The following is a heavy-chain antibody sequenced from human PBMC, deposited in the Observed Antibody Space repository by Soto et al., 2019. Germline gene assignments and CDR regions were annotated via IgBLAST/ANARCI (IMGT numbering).Heavy chain of an antibody. CDR2: IWYDGSNK. CDR1: GFAFSSYG. V-gene: IGHV3-33*01. CDR3: ARGLPNYYYYGMDV. Sequence: GGSLRLSCAASGFAFSSYGMHWVRQAPGKGLEWVAVIWYDGSNKYYADSVKGRFTISRDNSKNTLYLQMNSLRAEDTAVYYCARGLPNYYYYGMDVWGQGTTVTVSS. D-gene: IGHD2-21*02. J-gene: IGHJ6*02.